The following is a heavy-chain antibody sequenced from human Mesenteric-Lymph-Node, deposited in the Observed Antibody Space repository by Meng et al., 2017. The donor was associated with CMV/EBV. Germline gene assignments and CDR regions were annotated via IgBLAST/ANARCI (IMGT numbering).Heavy chain of an antibody. Sequence: CNASGYTFTSYGISWVRQAPGQGLEWMGWISAYNGNTNYAQKLRGRVTLTTDTSTSTAYMELRSLRSDDTAVYYCARDLSRNLNFDYWGQGTLVTVSS. CDR2: ISAYNGNT. CDR1: GYTFTSYG. D-gene: IGHD6-13*01. J-gene: IGHJ4*02. CDR3: ARDLSRNLNFDY. V-gene: IGHV1-18*04.